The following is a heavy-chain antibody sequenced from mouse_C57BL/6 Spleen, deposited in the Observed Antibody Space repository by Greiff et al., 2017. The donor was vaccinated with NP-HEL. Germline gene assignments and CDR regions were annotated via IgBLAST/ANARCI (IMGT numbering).Heavy chain of an antibody. CDR1: GFNIKDDY. Sequence: EVQLVESGAELVRPGASVKLSCTASGFNIKDDYMHWVKQRPEQGLEWIGWIDPENGDTEYASKFQGKATITADTSSNTAYLQLSSLTSEDTAVYYCTNYYGSPYASMDYWGQGTSVTVSS. CDR3: TNYYGSPYASMDY. D-gene: IGHD1-1*01. CDR2: IDPENGDT. J-gene: IGHJ4*01. V-gene: IGHV14-4*01.